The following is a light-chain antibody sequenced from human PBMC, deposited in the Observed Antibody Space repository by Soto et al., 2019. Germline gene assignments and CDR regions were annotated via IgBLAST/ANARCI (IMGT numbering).Light chain of an antibody. Sequence: EIVLTQSPDTLSLSPGERATLSCRASQSVRAYLAWYQQKPGQAPRLLIYDASNRATGIPARFSGSGSGTDFTLTIGSLEPEDFAVYYCQQRSSWPLTFGGGTKVDSK. CDR2: DAS. CDR1: QSVRAY. J-gene: IGKJ4*01. V-gene: IGKV3-11*01. CDR3: QQRSSWPLT.